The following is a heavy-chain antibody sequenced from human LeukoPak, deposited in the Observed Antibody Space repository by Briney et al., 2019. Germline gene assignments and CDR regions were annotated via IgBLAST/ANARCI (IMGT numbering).Heavy chain of an antibody. J-gene: IGHJ6*04. Sequence: GASVKVSCKASGYTFTSYAMHWVRQAPGQRLEWMGWINAGNGNTKYSQKFQGRVTITRDTSASTAYMELSSLRFEDTAVYYCARGSSSWYPPYYYGMDVWGKGTTVTVSS. CDR1: GYTFTSYA. D-gene: IGHD6-13*01. CDR3: ARGSSSWYPPYYYGMDV. CDR2: INAGNGNT. V-gene: IGHV1-3*01.